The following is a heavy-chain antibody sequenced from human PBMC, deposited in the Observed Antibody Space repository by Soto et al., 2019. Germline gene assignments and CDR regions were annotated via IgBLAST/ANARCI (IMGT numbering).Heavy chain of an antibody. CDR2: IWYDGSNK. Sequence: QVQLVESGGGVVQPGRSLRLSCAASGFTFSSYGMHWVRQAPGKGLEWVAVIWYDGSNKHYADSVKGRFTISRDNSKNTVYLQMNSLRVEDTAVYYCARVNSAVQFDPWGQGTLVTVSS. J-gene: IGHJ5*02. CDR1: GFTFSSYG. CDR3: ARVNSAVQFDP. D-gene: IGHD3-10*01. V-gene: IGHV3-33*01.